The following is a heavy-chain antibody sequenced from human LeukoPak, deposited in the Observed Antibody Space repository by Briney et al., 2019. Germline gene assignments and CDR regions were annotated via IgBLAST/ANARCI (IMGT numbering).Heavy chain of an antibody. J-gene: IGHJ4*02. CDR3: AREGSEYPKYYFDY. CDR2: IYYSGST. CDR1: GDSISGFY. D-gene: IGHD2-2*01. Sequence: KPSETLSLTCTVSGDSISGFYWSWIRQPPGKGLEWIGYIYYSGSTNYNPSLKSRVTISVDTSKNQFSLKLSSVTAADTAVYYCAREGSEYPKYYFDYWGQGTLVTVSS. V-gene: IGHV4-59*01.